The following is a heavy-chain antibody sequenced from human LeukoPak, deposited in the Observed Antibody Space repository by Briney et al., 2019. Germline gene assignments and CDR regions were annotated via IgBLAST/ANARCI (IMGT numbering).Heavy chain of an antibody. CDR2: IYYSGST. Sequence: PSETLSLTCTVSGGSISNYYWSWIRQPPGKGLEWIGYIYYSGSTNYNPSLKSRVTISVDTSKNQFSLKLSSVTAADTALYYCAXXXXAHSWQTRYYSYYMDVWGKGTTVTVSS. CDR1: GGSISNYY. J-gene: IGHJ6*03. D-gene: IGHD6-13*01. CDR3: AXXXXAHSWQTRYYSYYMDV. V-gene: IGHV4-59*01.